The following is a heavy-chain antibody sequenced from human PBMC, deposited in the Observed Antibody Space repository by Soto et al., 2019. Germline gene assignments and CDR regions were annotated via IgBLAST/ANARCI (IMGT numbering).Heavy chain of an antibody. CDR2: FDPEDGET. CDR1: GYTFTSYD. V-gene: IGHV1-24*01. CDR3: ATVAPKEPYAFDI. D-gene: IGHD1-26*01. J-gene: IGHJ3*02. Sequence: ASVKVSCKASGYTFTSYDINWVRQAPGKGLEWMGGFDPEDGETIYAQKFQGRVTMTEDTSTDTAYMELSSLRSEDTAVYYCATVAPKEPYAFDIWGQGTMVTVSS.